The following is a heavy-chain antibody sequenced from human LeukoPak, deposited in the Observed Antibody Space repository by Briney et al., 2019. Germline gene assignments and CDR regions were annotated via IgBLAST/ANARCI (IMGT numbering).Heavy chain of an antibody. CDR1: GGSISSGGYY. J-gene: IGHJ4*02. V-gene: IGHV4-30-2*01. CDR2: IYHSGST. CDR3: ATYMTTDQYLDF. D-gene: IGHD4-11*01. Sequence: PSETLSLTCTVSGGSISSGGYYWSWIRQPPGKGLEWIGYIYHSGSTYYNPSLKSRVTISVDRSKNQFSLKLSSVTAADTAVYYCATYMTTDQYLDFWGQGTLVTVSS.